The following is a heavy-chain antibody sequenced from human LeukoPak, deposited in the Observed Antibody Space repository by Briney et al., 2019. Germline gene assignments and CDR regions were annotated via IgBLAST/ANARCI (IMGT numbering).Heavy chain of an antibody. J-gene: IGHJ4*02. CDR1: GFTFSDYA. Sequence: GVSLRLSCAASGFTFSDYAMSWVRQAPGKGLDWFSAITGSGGNTYSADSVKGRFTISRDNSKNTLYLQLNSLRAEDTAVHYCVKGSAAIRPYYFDYWGQGTLVTVSS. CDR3: VKGSAAIRPYYFDY. V-gene: IGHV3-23*01. D-gene: IGHD6-13*01. CDR2: ITGSGGNT.